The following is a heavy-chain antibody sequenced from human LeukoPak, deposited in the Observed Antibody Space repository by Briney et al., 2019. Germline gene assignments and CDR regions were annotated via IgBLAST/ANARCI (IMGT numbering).Heavy chain of an antibody. D-gene: IGHD6-13*01. J-gene: IGHJ5*02. Sequence: GESLKISCRGSGYSFTSYWIGWVRQMPGKGLEWMGIIYPGDSDTRYSPSFQGQVTISADKSISTAYLQWSSLKASDTAMYYCARLGPIAAAGTWFDHWGQGTLVTVSS. CDR2: IYPGDSDT. CDR3: ARLGPIAAAGTWFDH. CDR1: GYSFTSYW. V-gene: IGHV5-51*01.